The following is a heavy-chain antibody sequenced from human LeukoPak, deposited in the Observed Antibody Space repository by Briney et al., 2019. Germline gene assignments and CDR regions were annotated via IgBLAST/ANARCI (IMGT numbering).Heavy chain of an antibody. D-gene: IGHD7-27*01. J-gene: IGHJ4*02. CDR3: ARTKPGMPFDY. V-gene: IGHV1-2*02. Sequence: GASAKVSCKASGYTFTDYYMHWVRQAPGQGLEWMGWINPNSGVTNSAQKFQGRVTMTRDTSISTAYMELSSLTSDDTAVYFCARTKPGMPFDYWGQGTLVTVSS. CDR2: INPNSGVT. CDR1: GYTFTDYY.